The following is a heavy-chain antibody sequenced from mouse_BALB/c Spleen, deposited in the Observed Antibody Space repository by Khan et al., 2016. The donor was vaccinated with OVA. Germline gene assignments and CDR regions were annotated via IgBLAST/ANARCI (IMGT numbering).Heavy chain of an antibody. Sequence: QIQLVQSGPELKKPGETVRISCKASGYTFTTAGMQWVQKMPGKGLKWIGWINTHSGVPKYAEDFKGRFAFSLETSASTVYLQITNLKNEDTVTYFCARGGAAFYGNDGGAMDYWGQGTSVTVSS. J-gene: IGHJ4*01. D-gene: IGHD2-9*01. CDR3: ARGGAAFYGNDGGAMDY. CDR1: GYTFTTAG. CDR2: INTHSGVP. V-gene: IGHV9-4*02.